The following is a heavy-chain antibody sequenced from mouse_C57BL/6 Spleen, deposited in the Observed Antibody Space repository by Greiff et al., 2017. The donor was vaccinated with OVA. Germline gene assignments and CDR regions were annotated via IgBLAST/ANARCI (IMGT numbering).Heavy chain of an antibody. Sequence: VQLQESGPELVKPGASVKISCKASGYAFSSSWMNWVKQRPGKGLEWIGRIYPGDGDTNYNGKFKGKATLTADKSSSTAYMQLSSLTSEDSAAYFCARDGYWDYWGQGTTLTVSS. CDR2: IYPGDGDT. CDR1: GYAFSSSW. CDR3: ARDGYWDY. J-gene: IGHJ2*01. V-gene: IGHV1-82*01. D-gene: IGHD2-3*01.